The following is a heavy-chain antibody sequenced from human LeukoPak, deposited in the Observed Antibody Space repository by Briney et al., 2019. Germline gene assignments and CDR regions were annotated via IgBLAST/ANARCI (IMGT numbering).Heavy chain of an antibody. V-gene: IGHV3-23*01. CDR1: GFTFSSYA. J-gene: IGHJ4*02. D-gene: IGHD4-17*01. CDR3: AKSPTHPRTFDY. CDR2: VSGSGGST. Sequence: GASLRLSCAASGFTFSSYAMSWVRQAPGKGLEWVSAVSGSGGSTYYADSVKGRFTISRDNSKNTLYLQMNSLRAGDTAVYYCAKSPTHPRTFDYWGQGTLVTVSS.